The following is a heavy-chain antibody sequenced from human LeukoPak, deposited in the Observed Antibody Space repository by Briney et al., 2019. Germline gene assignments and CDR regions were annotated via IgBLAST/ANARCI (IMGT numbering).Heavy chain of an antibody. CDR2: ISSSSSTI. V-gene: IGHV3-48*01. D-gene: IGHD1-26*01. Sequence: GGSLRLSCAASGFTFSSYSMNWVRQAPGKGLEWVSYISSSSSTIYYADSVKGRFTISRDNAKNSLYPQMNSLRAEDTAVYYCARGSYLPSDYWGQGTLVTVSS. CDR3: ARGSYLPSDY. J-gene: IGHJ4*02. CDR1: GFTFSSYS.